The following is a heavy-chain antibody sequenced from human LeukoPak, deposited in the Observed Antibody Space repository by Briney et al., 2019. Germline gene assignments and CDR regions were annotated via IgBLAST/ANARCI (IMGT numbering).Heavy chain of an antibody. D-gene: IGHD6-13*01. V-gene: IGHV3-30*18. CDR3: AKDHGSSWYNGMDV. Sequence: PTGGSLRLSCAASGFSFSSYGMHWVRQAPGKGLEWVAVISYDGSNKYYADSVKGRFTISRDNSKNTLYLQMNSLRAEDTAVYYCAKDHGSSWYNGMDVWGQGTTVTVSS. J-gene: IGHJ6*02. CDR1: GFSFSSYG. CDR2: ISYDGSNK.